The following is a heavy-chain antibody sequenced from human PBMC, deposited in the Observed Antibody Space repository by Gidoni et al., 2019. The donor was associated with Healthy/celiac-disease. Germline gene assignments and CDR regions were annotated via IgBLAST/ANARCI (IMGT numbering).Heavy chain of an antibody. CDR1: VFTFSSYA. CDR3: ARDYDYGALAG. V-gene: IGHV3-30-3*01. J-gene: IGHJ4*02. D-gene: IGHD4-17*01. CDR2: ISYDGSNK. Sequence: QVQLVESGGGVVQPGRSLRLSCAASVFTFSSYAMHWVRQAPGKVLEWVAVISYDGSNKYYADSVKGRFTISRDNSKNTLYLQMNSLRAEDTAVYYCARDYDYGALAGWGQGTLVTVSS.